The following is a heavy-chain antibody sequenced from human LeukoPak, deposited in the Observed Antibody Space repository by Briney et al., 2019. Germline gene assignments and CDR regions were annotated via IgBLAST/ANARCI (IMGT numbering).Heavy chain of an antibody. CDR2: ISYDGRNK. V-gene: IGHV3-30*18. J-gene: IGHJ4*02. Sequence: GRSLRLSCAASGFTFSSYGMHWVRQAPGKGLEWVAVISYDGRNKYYADSVKGRFTIPRDNSKNTLYLQMNSLRAEDTAVYYCANISGDYGDYGDFDYWGQGTLVTVSS. CDR3: ANISGDYGDYGDFDY. CDR1: GFTFSSYG. D-gene: IGHD4-17*01.